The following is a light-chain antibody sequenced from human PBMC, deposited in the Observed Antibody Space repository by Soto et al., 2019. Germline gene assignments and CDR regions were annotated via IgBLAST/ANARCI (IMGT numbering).Light chain of an antibody. CDR1: QSVRSER. CDR3: QQYGSSPLT. J-gene: IGKJ4*01. CDR2: DAS. V-gene: IGKV3-20*01. Sequence: EIVLTQSPDTLSLSPGERATLSCRASQSVRSERLAWYQQKRGQAPTLLIFDASSRASGTPERFSGSGSGTDFTLTISRLEPEDFAVYYCQQYGSSPLTFGGGTKVDIK.